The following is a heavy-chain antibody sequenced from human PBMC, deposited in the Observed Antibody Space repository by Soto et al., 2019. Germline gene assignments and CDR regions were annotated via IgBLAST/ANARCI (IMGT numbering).Heavy chain of an antibody. D-gene: IGHD3-10*01. J-gene: IGHJ4*02. CDR2: IYTSGST. CDR1: GGSISSYY. CDR3: ARDSILRRDGYLWYYFDY. V-gene: IGHV4-4*07. Sequence: PSETLSLTCTVSGGSISSYYWSWIRQPAGKGLEWIGRIYTSGSTNYNPSLKSRVTMSVDTSKNQFSLKLSSVTAADTAVYYFARDSILRRDGYLWYYFDYWGQGTLVTVS.